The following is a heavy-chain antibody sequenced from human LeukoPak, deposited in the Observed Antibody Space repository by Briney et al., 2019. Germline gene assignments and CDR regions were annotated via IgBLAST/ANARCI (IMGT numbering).Heavy chain of an antibody. CDR1: GYTFTSYG. V-gene: IGHV1-18*01. CDR2: ISAYNGNT. D-gene: IGHD1-7*01. J-gene: IGHJ6*02. Sequence: ASVKVSCKASGYTFTSYGISWVRQAPGQGLEWMGWISAYNGNTNYAQKLQGGVTMTTDTSTSTAYMELRSLRSDDTAVYYCARDRRLGITGTTYYGMDVWGQGTTVTVS. CDR3: ARDRRLGITGTTYYGMDV.